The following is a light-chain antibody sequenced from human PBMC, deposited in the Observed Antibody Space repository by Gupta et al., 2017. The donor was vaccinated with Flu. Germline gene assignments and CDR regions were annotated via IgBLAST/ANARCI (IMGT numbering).Light chain of an antibody. CDR3: QSYDIRLSGSV. CDR2: GNN. V-gene: IGLV1-40*01. Sequence: QSVLTQPPSVSGAPGQRLTISCTGTSSNFGAGYDVHWYQQLPGTAPKLLIYGNNNRPSRVPDRFSGSKSGTSASLALTGLQAEDEAEFYCQSYDIRLSGSVFGGGTKLTVL. J-gene: IGLJ3*02. CDR1: SSNFGAGYD.